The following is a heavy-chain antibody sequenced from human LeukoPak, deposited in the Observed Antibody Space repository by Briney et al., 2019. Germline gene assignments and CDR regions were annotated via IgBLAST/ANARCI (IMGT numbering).Heavy chain of an antibody. CDR2: ITDSGGNT. V-gene: IGHV3-23*01. CDR3: ARAGHCTNGICYTADFDY. J-gene: IGHJ4*02. CDR1: GFTFRTYA. Sequence: GGSLRLSCTASGFTFRTYAMSWVRQAPGKGLEWVSAITDSGGNTYYAAPVKGRFTISRDNSKNTLYLQMNSLRAEDTAAYYCARAGHCTNGICYTADFDYWGQGTLVTVSS. D-gene: IGHD2-8*01.